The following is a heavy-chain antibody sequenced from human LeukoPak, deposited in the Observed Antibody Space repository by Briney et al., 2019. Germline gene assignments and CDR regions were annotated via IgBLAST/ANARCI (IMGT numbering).Heavy chain of an antibody. V-gene: IGHV4-34*01. J-gene: IGHJ6*02. CDR2: INHSGST. Sequence: SETLSLTCAVYGGSFRGYYWSWIRQPPGKGLEWIGEINHSGSTNYNPSLKSRVTISVDPSKNQFPLKLSSVAAADTAVYYCARGRGSTMVRGVRVYGMDVWGQGTTVTVSS. CDR1: GGSFRGYY. CDR3: ARGRGSTMVRGVRVYGMDV. D-gene: IGHD3-10*01.